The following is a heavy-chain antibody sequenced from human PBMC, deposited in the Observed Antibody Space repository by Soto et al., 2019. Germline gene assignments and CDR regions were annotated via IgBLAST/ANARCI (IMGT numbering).Heavy chain of an antibody. CDR1: GGSFSCYD. CDR2: INHSGST. J-gene: IGHJ3*02. D-gene: IGHD3-10*01. V-gene: IGHV4-34*01. CDR3: ARSGTMVRGVRPGGAFDI. Sequence: SETLCLTCAVYGGSFSCYDWSWIRQPPGKGLEWIGEINHSGSTNYNPSLKSRVTISVDTSKNQFSLKLSPVTAADTAVYYCARSGTMVRGVRPGGAFDIWGQGTMVTVSS.